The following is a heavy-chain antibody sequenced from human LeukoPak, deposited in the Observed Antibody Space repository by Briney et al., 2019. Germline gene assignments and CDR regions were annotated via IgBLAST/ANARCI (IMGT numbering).Heavy chain of an antibody. CDR2: INSDGSST. CDR3: ARVAHCSGGSCCSSSAFDI. V-gene: IGHV3-74*01. CDR1: GFTFSSYW. J-gene: IGHJ3*02. Sequence: GGSLSLTCAASGFTFSSYWWRWVRQPPGKGLVWVSRINSDGSSTNYAAAVKGTFTISRENAKNTLYLPMNSLRAEDTAVYYCARVAHCSGGSCCSSSAFDICGQGKMVTVSS. D-gene: IGHD2-15*01.